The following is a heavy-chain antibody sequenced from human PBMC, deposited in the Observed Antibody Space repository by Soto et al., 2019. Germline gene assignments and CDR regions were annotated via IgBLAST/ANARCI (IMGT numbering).Heavy chain of an antibody. D-gene: IGHD5-12*01. Sequence: GGSLRLSCASSGFIFSSYAMSWVRQAPGKGLEWVSGISNRGDSTYYADSVKGRFTISRDNSKKTLFLQMNSLRGEDTAVYYCAREWLQSPPDYWGQGTLVTVSS. CDR2: ISNRGDST. CDR1: GFIFSSYA. V-gene: IGHV3-23*01. J-gene: IGHJ4*02. CDR3: AREWLQSPPDY.